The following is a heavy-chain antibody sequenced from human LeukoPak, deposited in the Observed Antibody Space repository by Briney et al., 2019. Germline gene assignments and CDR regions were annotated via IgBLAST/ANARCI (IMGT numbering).Heavy chain of an antibody. V-gene: IGHV4-59*08. D-gene: IGHD2-21*01. CDR1: DISIMNYY. CDR2: IYYRGRT. CDR3: ARKGDNFDY. Sequence: PSETLSLTCTVLDISIMNYYWSWLRQPPGKGLEWIGYIYYRGRTNYNPSLKSRVTISVDTSKNQFSLKLSSVTAADPGVYTCARKGDNFDYWGQGTLVTVSS. J-gene: IGHJ4*02.